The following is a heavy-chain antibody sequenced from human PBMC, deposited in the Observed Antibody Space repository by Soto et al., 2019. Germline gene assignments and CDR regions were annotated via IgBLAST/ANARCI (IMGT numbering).Heavy chain of an antibody. CDR2: ISAYNGNT. J-gene: IGHJ6*02. V-gene: IGHV1-18*01. CDR3: ARDRGDILTGLYYGMDV. Sequence: QVQLVQSGAEVKKPGASVKVSCKASGYTFTNYGISWVQQAPGQGLEWMGWISAYNGNTKYAQKLQGRVTMTTDTSTSTAYMELRSLRSDDTAVYYCARDRGDILTGLYYGMDVWGQGTTVTVSS. D-gene: IGHD3-9*01. CDR1: GYTFTNYG.